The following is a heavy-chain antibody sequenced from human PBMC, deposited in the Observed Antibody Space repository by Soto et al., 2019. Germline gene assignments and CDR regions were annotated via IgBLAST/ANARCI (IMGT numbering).Heavy chain of an antibody. J-gene: IGHJ6*03. CDR2: TYSSGST. CDR1: GGSISTDDVY. CDR3: ERHRPQGPNYYSYYHVDV. V-gene: IGHV4-39*01. Sequence: QLQLQESGPGLVKPSETLYLTCTVSGGSISTDDVYWGWIRQPPGKGLEWIGTTYSSGSTSYNPSHKSRVTISVDTSKNQRSLNLSSVTAADTAVYYCERHRPQGPNYYSYYHVDVCGDGSAVTVSS.